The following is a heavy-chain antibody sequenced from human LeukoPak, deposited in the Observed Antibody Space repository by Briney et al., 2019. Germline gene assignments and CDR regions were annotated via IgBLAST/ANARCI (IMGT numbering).Heavy chain of an antibody. CDR1: GGSISSGSYY. Sequence: PSETLSLTCTVSGGSISSGSYYWSWIRQPPGKGLEWIGYIYYSGSTNYNPSLKSRVTISVDTSKNQFSLKLSSVTAVDTAVYYCAREEVGYGDYLYWGQGTLVTVSS. CDR3: AREEVGYGDYLY. V-gene: IGHV4-61*01. J-gene: IGHJ4*02. D-gene: IGHD4-17*01. CDR2: IYYSGST.